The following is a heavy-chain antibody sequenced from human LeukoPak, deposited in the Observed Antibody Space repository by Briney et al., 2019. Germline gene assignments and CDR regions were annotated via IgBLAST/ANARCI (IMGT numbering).Heavy chain of an antibody. CDR3: ARGYSYGASGFDY. CDR1: EFTFSSYF. V-gene: IGHV3-21*01. D-gene: IGHD5-18*01. J-gene: IGHJ4*02. CDR2: ISSGSTYI. Sequence: GGSLRLSCAASEFTFSSYFMNWVRQTPGKGLEWVSSISSGSTYIYDADSVKGCFTISRDNAKNSLYLQMNSLRAEDTAVYYCARGYSYGASGFDYWGQGTLVTVSS.